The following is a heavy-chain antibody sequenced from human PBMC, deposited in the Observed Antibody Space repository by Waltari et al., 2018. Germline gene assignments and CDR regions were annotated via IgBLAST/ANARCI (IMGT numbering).Heavy chain of an antibody. CDR2: IWYDGSNK. CDR3: AREGYGYYCEH. V-gene: IGHV3-33*01. D-gene: IGHD5-12*01. Sequence: QVQLVESGGGVVQPGRSLRLSCAGSGFTFSSYGMPGVGQAPGKGLEWVAVIWYDGSNKYYADSVKGRFTISRDNSKNTLYLQMNSLRDDDTAVYYCAREGYGYYCEHWGQGTRVSVSS. J-gene: IGHJ4*02. CDR1: GFTFSSYG.